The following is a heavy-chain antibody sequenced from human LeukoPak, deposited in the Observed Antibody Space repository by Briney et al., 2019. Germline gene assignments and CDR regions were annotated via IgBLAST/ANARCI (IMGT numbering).Heavy chain of an antibody. CDR2: INNSGST. CDR1: GGSFSGYY. CDR3: ARSYGYSSSWYGSDWFDP. V-gene: IGHV4-34*01. J-gene: IGHJ5*02. Sequence: SETLSLTCTVSGGSFSGYYWSWIRQPPGKGLEWIGEINNSGSTNYNPSLKSRVTISVDTSKNQFSLKLSSVTAADTAVYYCARSYGYSSSWYGSDWFDPWGQGTLVTVSS. D-gene: IGHD6-13*01.